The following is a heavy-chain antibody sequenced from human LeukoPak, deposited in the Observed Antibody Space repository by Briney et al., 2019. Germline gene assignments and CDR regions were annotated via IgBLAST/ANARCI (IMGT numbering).Heavy chain of an antibody. CDR2: ISAYNGNT. V-gene: IGHV1-18*01. D-gene: IGHD5-12*01. J-gene: IGHJ4*02. CDR3: ARDWQRGGYDYKDY. Sequence: ASVKVSCKASGYTFTSYGISWVRQAPGQGLEWMGWISAYNGNTNYAQELQGRVTMTTDTSTSTAYMELRSLRSDDTAVYYCARDWQRGGYDYKDYWGQGTLVTVSS. CDR1: GYTFTSYG.